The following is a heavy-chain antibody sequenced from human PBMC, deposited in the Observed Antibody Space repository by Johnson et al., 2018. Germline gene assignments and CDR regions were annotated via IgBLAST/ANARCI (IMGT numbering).Heavy chain of an antibody. J-gene: IGHJ3*02. CDR2: ISGRGGVS. CDR3: AKDGGRGHDAFDI. Sequence: VQLVESGGGLVQXGGSXRLXCAASGFTFSTYTMSWVRQAPGKGREGVSQISGRGGVSYYSAPGKGRFIIPRDKSKNMVSLQMNNLRVEDTAVYYCAKDGGRGHDAFDIWGQGTRLTVSS. D-gene: IGHD2-15*01. CDR1: GFTFSTYT. V-gene: IGHV3-23*04.